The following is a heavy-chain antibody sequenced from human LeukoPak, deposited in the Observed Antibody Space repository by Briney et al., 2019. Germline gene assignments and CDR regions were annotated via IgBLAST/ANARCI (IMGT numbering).Heavy chain of an antibody. Sequence: SETLSLTCTVSGGSISSYYWSWIRQPPGKGLEWIGYIYYSGSTNYNPSLKSRVTISVETSKNQFSLKLSSVTAADTAVYYCARVSKQAAWFDPWGQGTLVTVSS. D-gene: IGHD6-25*01. CDR1: GGSISSYY. CDR3: ARVSKQAAWFDP. CDR2: IYYSGST. V-gene: IGHV4-59*01. J-gene: IGHJ5*02.